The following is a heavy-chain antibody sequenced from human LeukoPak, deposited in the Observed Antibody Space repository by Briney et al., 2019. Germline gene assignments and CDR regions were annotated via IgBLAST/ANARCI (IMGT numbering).Heavy chain of an antibody. V-gene: IGHV1-18*01. CDR2: ISAYNGNT. Sequence: ASVKVSCKASGYTFTSYGISWVRQAPGQGLEWMGWISAYNGNTNYAQKLQGRVTMTTDTSTSTAYMELRSLRSDDTAVYYCARQPRYSGSYWTFDHWGQGTLVSVSS. CDR1: GYTFTSYG. D-gene: IGHD1-26*01. J-gene: IGHJ4*02. CDR3: ARQPRYSGSYWTFDH.